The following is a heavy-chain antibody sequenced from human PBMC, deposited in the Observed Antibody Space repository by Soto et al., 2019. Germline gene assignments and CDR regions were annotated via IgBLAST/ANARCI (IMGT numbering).Heavy chain of an antibody. CDR2: ISWNSGSL. Sequence: EVQLVESGGGLVQPGRSLRLSCAASGFTFDDYAMHWVRQAPGKGLEWVLGISWNSGSLGYADSVKGRFTISRDNAKNSQYLQMNSLRAEDTALYYCAKGGACSGGSCFRYYFDYWGQGTLVTVSS. CDR1: GFTFDDYA. D-gene: IGHD2-15*01. CDR3: AKGGACSGGSCFRYYFDY. V-gene: IGHV3-9*01. J-gene: IGHJ4*01.